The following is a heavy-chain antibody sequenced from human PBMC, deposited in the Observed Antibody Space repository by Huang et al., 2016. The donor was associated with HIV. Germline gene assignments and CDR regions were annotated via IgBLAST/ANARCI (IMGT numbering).Heavy chain of an antibody. J-gene: IGHJ4*02. CDR3: AKVYSRGWYYFSDY. V-gene: IGHV3-23*01. D-gene: IGHD6-19*01. CDR2: MRDNGRDK. Sequence: EVHLLESGGGLVQPGGSLRLSCEASGFTCNNYAMNWVRQAPGKALEWVSGMRDNGRDKYDADYVEGRFTISRDNSKKTLYLQRNSMGVEETAVYYCAKVYSRGWYYFSDYWGQGTLVAVSS. CDR1: GFTCNNYA.